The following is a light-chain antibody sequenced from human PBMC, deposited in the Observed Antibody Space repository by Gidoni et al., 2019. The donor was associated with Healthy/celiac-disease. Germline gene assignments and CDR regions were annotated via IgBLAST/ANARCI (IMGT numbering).Light chain of an antibody. CDR1: QSLLHSNGYNY. Sequence: DIVMTQSPLSLPVTPGEPASISCRSSQSLLHSNGYNYWDWYLQKPGQSPQLLIYLGSNRASGVPDRFSGSGSGTDFTLKISRVEAEDVGVYYCMQALQTHTFXGXTKVEIK. CDR2: LGS. V-gene: IGKV2-28*01. CDR3: MQALQTHT. J-gene: IGKJ4*01.